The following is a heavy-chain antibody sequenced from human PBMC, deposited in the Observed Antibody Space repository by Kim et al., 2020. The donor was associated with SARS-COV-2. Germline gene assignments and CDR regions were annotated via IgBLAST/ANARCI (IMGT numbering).Heavy chain of an antibody. CDR3: AKSGTLGN. Sequence: GGSLRLSCAASGFTFSSYAMSWVRQAPGKGLEWVSSITDSGSSTSYAASVKGRFTISRDNSKNTLYLQMNSLRAEDTALYYCAKSGTLGNWGQRTLVTVSS. J-gene: IGHJ4*02. CDR1: GFTFSSYA. CDR2: ITDSGSST. D-gene: IGHD5-12*01. V-gene: IGHV3-23*01.